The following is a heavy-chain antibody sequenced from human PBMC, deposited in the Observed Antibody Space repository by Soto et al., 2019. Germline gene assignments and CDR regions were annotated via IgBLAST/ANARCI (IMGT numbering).Heavy chain of an antibody. V-gene: IGHV1-2*04. D-gene: IGHD2-15*01. CDR1: GYTFTGYY. CDR2: INPNSGGT. Sequence: ASVKVSCKASGYTFTGYYMHWVRQAPGQGLEWMGWINPNSGGTNYAQKFQGWVTMTRDTSISTAYMELSRLRSDDTAVYYCARDVSGGFPLRYFDYWGQGTLVTVSS. CDR3: ARDVSGGFPLRYFDY. J-gene: IGHJ4*02.